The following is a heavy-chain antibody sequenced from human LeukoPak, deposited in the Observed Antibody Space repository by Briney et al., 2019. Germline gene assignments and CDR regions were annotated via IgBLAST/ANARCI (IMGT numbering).Heavy chain of an antibody. CDR3: ARAHDPPRDSSGYYNYFDY. V-gene: IGHV1-46*01. D-gene: IGHD3-22*01. J-gene: IGHJ4*02. CDR2: INPSGSST. Sequence: RDSGKVSCKADGYTLTSYYMHWVRQPPRQGLEWVGIINPSGSSTSYAQKFQGRVTMTRDTSPSTVYMELRSLRSEDMAVYYCARAHDPPRDSSGYYNYFDYWGQGNLVTVSS. CDR1: GYTLTSYY.